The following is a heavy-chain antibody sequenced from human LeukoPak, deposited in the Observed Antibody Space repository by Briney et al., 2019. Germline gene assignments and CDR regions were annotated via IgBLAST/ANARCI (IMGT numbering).Heavy chain of an antibody. CDR1: GLTFSSYG. CDR3: ATLGGSDY. CDR2: ISYDGSNK. J-gene: IGHJ4*02. Sequence: PGGSLRLSCAASGLTFSSYGMHWVRQAPGKGLEWEAVISYDGSNKDYADSVKGRFTISRDNSKNTLYLQMNSLRAEDTAVYYCATLGGSDYWGQGTLVTVSS. V-gene: IGHV3-30*03. D-gene: IGHD3-16*01.